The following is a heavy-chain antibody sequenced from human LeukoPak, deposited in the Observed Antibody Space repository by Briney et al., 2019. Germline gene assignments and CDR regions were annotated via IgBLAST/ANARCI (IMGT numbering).Heavy chain of an antibody. J-gene: IGHJ4*02. Sequence: ASVKVSCKASGYTFTSYAIHWVRQAPGQRLEWMGWINAGNGNTKYSQKFQGRVTITRDTSASTDYMELSSLRSEDTAVYYCARAQLGSNRPGDYWGQGTLVTVSS. CDR1: GYTFTSYA. CDR3: ARAQLGSNRPGDY. CDR2: INAGNGNT. D-gene: IGHD6-13*01. V-gene: IGHV1-3*01.